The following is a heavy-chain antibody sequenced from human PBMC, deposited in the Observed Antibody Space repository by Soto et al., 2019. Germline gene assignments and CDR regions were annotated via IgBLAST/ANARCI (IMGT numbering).Heavy chain of an antibody. V-gene: IGHV4-31*03. CDR3: ASGGAAFDI. D-gene: IGHD2-21*01. Sequence: QVELQESGPGLVKPSQTLSLTCTVSGGSISRDNYYWSWIRQHPGKGLEWIGYIFNSESTYYNPSLKSRTTISADTSKNLFSLRLTSVTAADTAVYYCASGGAAFDIWGQGTMVTVSS. CDR1: GGSISRDNYY. J-gene: IGHJ3*02. CDR2: IFNSEST.